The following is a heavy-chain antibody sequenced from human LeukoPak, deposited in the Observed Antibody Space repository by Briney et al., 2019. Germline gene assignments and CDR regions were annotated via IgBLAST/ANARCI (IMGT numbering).Heavy chain of an antibody. CDR3: ARDQIGILSNWFDP. J-gene: IGHJ5*02. V-gene: IGHV4-34*01. D-gene: IGHD3-10*01. Sequence: SETLSLTCAVYDGSFSGYYWSWIRQPPEKGLEWIGEINHSGSTNYNPSLKSRVTISVDTSKNQFSLKLSSVTAADTAVYYCARDQIGILSNWFDPWGQGTLVTVSS. CDR1: DGSFSGYY. CDR2: INHSGST.